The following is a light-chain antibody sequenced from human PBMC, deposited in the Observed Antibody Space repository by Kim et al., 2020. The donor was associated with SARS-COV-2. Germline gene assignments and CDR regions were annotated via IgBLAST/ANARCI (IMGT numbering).Light chain of an antibody. CDR3: QAWDSSTVV. Sequence: VSPGQTASITCSGDKLGDKYGCWYQQKPGQSPVLVIYQDSKRPSGIPERFSGSNSGNTATLTISGTQAMDEADYYCQAWDSSTVVFGGGTQLTVL. CDR2: QDS. CDR1: KLGDKY. V-gene: IGLV3-1*01. J-gene: IGLJ2*01.